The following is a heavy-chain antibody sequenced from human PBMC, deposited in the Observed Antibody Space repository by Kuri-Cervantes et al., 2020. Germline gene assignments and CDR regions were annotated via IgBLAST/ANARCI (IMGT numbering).Heavy chain of an antibody. V-gene: IGHV1-69*13. CDR1: GGTFSSYA. CDR3: ARDSTGYSWDYYYGMDV. D-gene: IGHD6-13*01. Sequence: SVKVSCKASGGTFSSYAISWVRRAPGQGLEWMGGIIPIFGTANYAQKFQGRVTITADESTSTAYMELRSLRSDDTAVYYCARDSTGYSWDYYYGMDVWGQGTTVTVSS. CDR2: IIPIFGTA. J-gene: IGHJ6*02.